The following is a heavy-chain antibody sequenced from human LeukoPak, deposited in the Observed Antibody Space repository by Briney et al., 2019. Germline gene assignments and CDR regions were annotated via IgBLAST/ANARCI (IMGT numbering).Heavy chain of an antibody. V-gene: IGHV4-30-4*08. D-gene: IGHD2-2*01. Sequence: SETLSLTCTVSGGSISSGDYYWSWIRQPPGKVLEWIGYIYYSGSTYYNPSLKSRVTISVDTSKNQFSLKLSSVTAADTAVHYCAREVMCSSTSCYLAFRYYYYYMDVWGKGTTVTVSS. CDR2: IYYSGST. CDR1: GGSISSGDYY. CDR3: AREVMCSSTSCYLAFRYYYYYMDV. J-gene: IGHJ6*03.